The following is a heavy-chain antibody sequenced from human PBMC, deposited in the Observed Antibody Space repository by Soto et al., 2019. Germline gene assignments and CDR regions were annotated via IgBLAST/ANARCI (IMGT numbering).Heavy chain of an antibody. Sequence: EASVKVSFKASGYTFTSYDINWVRQATGQGLEWVGWMNPYSGISGCVQHFQGRITMTRNTSISTAYMELSRLTSEDTAVYYCARVRKGVMVRAAITKGWFDPWGQGTLVTVSS. CDR1: GYTFTSYD. V-gene: IGHV1-8*02. J-gene: IGHJ5*02. D-gene: IGHD3-10*01. CDR3: ARVRKGVMVRAAITKGWFDP. CDR2: MNPYSGIS.